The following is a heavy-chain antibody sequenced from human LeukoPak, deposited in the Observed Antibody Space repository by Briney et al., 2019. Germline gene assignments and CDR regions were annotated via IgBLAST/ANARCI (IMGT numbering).Heavy chain of an antibody. Sequence: PSETLSLTCTVSGGSISSYYWSWIRQPPGKGLEWIGYIYYSGSTNYNPSLKSRVTISVDTSKNQFSLKLSSVTAADTAVYYCARGPPYIVVVTAIGFFDCWGQGTLVTVSS. CDR1: GGSISSYY. V-gene: IGHV4-59*12. D-gene: IGHD2-21*02. CDR2: IYYSGST. CDR3: ARGPPYIVVVTAIGFFDC. J-gene: IGHJ4*02.